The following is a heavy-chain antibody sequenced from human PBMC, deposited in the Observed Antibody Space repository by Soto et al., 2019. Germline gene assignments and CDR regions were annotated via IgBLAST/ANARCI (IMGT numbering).Heavy chain of an antibody. J-gene: IGHJ5*02. CDR3: GKAAGIAPPASNGFAP. V-gene: IGHV3-30*18. CDR1: GFTFSSSG. CDR2: ISYDGSNK. D-gene: IGHD6-13*01. Sequence: GGSLRLSCAASGFTFSSSGMHWVRQAPGKGLEWVAVISYDGSNKYYADSAKGRFTISRDNSKNTLYLQMNSLRAEDTAVYYFGKAAGIAPPASNGFAPGGKGTLAPVSS.